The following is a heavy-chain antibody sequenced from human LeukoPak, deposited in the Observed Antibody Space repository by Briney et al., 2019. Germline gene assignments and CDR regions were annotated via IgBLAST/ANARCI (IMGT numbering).Heavy chain of an antibody. V-gene: IGHV3-48*03. J-gene: IGHJ3*02. CDR3: ARAPGAFDI. CDR2: ISSSGSTI. CDR1: GFTFSSYE. Sequence: GGSLRLSCAASGFTFSSYEMNWVRQAPGKGLEWVSYISSSGSTIYYADSVKGRFTISRGNAKNSLYLQMNSLRAEDTAVYYCARAPGAFDIWGQGTMVTVSS.